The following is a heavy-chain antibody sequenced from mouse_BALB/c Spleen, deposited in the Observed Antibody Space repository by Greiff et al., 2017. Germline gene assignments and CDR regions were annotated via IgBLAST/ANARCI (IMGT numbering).Heavy chain of an antibody. Sequence: EVHLVESGGGLVQPGGSRKLSCAASGFTFSSFGMHWVRQAPEKGLEWVAYISSGSSTIYYADTVKGRFTISRDNPKNTLFLQMTSLRSEDTAMYYCARHYRYDGGYYFDYWGQGTTLTVSS. CDR3: ARHYRYDGGYYFDY. V-gene: IGHV5-17*02. D-gene: IGHD2-14*01. CDR1: GFTFSSFG. CDR2: ISSGSSTI. J-gene: IGHJ2*01.